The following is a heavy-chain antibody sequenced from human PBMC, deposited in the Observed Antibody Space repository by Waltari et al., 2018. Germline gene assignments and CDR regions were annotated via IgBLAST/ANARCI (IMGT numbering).Heavy chain of an antibody. V-gene: IGHV4-4*02. Sequence: QVQLQESGPGLVKPSGTLSLTCDVYGGSISRTYWWSWVRQPPGKGLEWSGEIYHTVNTNYKPSLKRRVTISLDKSKNQFSLKLTSVTAADTAVYFCARGRGSNINTVRGVFDIWGQGTTVIVSS. CDR3: ARGRGSNINTVRGVFDI. J-gene: IGHJ3*02. CDR1: GGSISRTYW. CDR2: IYHTVNT. D-gene: IGHD3-10*01.